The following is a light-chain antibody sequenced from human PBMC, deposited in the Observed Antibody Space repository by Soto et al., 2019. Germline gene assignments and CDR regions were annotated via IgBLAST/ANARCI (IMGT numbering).Light chain of an antibody. Sequence: EIVLTQSPGTLSLSPGERATLSCRATQSVSSSYLAWYQQKPGQAPRLLIYGASSRATGIPDRFSGSGSGTDFPLTISRLVPEDFAMYYCQQYGSSPPFTFGQGTRLEIK. J-gene: IGKJ5*01. CDR2: GAS. V-gene: IGKV3-20*01. CDR1: QSVSSSY. CDR3: QQYGSSPPFT.